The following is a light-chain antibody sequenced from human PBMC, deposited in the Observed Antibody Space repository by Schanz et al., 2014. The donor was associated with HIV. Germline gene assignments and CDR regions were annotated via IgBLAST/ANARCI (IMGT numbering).Light chain of an antibody. V-gene: IGKV3-20*01. Sequence: EIVLTQSPGSLSLSPGGRATLSCGASQRLSSAYLAWYQQKPGQGPRLLIYAASSRATGIPDRFSGSGSGTDFTLTISRLEPEDFATYYCQHYDISRGTFGGGTRVEIK. CDR3: QHYDISRGT. J-gene: IGKJ4*01. CDR1: QRLSSAY. CDR2: AAS.